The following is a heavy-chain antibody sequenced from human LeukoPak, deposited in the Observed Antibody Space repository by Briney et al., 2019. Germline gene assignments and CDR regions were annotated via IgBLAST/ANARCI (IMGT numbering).Heavy chain of an antibody. CDR1: GGAISSGDYS. CDR2: IYYSGST. J-gene: IGHJ5*02. D-gene: IGHD6-13*01. Sequence: SETLSLTCAVSGGAISSGDYSWSWIRQPPGKGLEWIGYIYYSGSTNYNPSLKSRVTISVDTSKNQFSLKLSSVTAADTAVYYCARGYSSSWYGSWFDPWGQGTLVTVSS. CDR3: ARGYSSSWYGSWFDP. V-gene: IGHV4-61*08.